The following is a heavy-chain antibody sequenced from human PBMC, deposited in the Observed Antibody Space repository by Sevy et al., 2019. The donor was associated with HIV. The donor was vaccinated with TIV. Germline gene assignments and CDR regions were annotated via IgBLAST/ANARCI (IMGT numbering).Heavy chain of an antibody. J-gene: IGHJ6*02. D-gene: IGHD4-17*01. V-gene: IGHV3-49*04. Sequence: GGSLRLSCTASGFTFGDYAMSWVRQAPGKGLEWVGFIRSKASGGTTEYAASVKGRFTISRDDSETTMYLQMNSLKTEDTAVYYCTNEVYGDLSYGMDVWGQGTTVTVSS. CDR3: TNEVYGDLSYGMDV. CDR2: IRSKASGGTT. CDR1: GFTFGDYA.